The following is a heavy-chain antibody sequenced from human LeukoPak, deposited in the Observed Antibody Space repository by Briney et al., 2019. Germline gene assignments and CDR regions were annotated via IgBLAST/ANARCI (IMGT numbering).Heavy chain of an antibody. CDR2: ITSSSTYI. CDR3: AREVDPTFDY. J-gene: IGHJ4*02. Sequence: MAGGSLRLSCAASGFTFSSYSMNWVRQAPGKGLEWVSSITSSSTYIYYADSVKGRFTISRDNAKNSLYLQMSSLRAEDTAVYYCAREVDPTFDYWGQGTLVTVSS. CDR1: GFTFSSYS. V-gene: IGHV3-21*01.